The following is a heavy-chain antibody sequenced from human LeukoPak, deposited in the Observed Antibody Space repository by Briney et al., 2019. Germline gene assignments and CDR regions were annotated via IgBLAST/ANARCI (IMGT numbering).Heavy chain of an antibody. CDR1: GGSFSGYY. J-gene: IGHJ5*02. V-gene: IGHV4-34*01. CDR2: ISHSGST. CDR3: ASLPTYYYDSSSFP. Sequence: SSETLSLTCAVYGGSFSGYYWSWIRQPPGKGLEWIGEISHSGSTNYNPSLKSRVTISVDTSKNQFSLKLSSVTAADTAVYYCASLPTYYYDSSSFPWGQGTLVTVSS. D-gene: IGHD3-22*01.